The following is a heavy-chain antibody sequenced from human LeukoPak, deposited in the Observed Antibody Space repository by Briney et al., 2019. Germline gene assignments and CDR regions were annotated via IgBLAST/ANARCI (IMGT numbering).Heavy chain of an antibody. V-gene: IGHV1-18*01. D-gene: IGHD2-15*01. Sequence: WASVKVSCKSSGYTFTRYGISWVRQAPGQGLEWMGCIIAYNGNTKYAQKVLGRVTMTADTSTSTAYMELRSLRSDDTAVYYCARGGLVVVVATTPSTTPGLLHWLDPWGQGTLVSVSS. CDR1: GYTFTRYG. CDR3: ARGGLVVVVATTPSTTPGLLHWLDP. CDR2: IIAYNGNT. J-gene: IGHJ5*02.